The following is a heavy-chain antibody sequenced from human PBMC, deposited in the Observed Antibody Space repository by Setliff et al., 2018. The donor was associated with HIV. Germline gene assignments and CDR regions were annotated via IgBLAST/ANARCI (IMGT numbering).Heavy chain of an antibody. CDR3: ARDHSSGTLHAFDL. D-gene: IGHD3-22*01. CDR1: GDPINSHY. CDR2: ISYSEYT. Sequence: SETLSLTCTVSGDPINSHYWSWIRQPPGEGLEWIGHISYSEYTNYNPSLKSRVTISLDTSKKHFSLDLYSVTAADTAVYYCARDHSSGTLHAFDLWGQGTKVTVSS. V-gene: IGHV4-59*11. J-gene: IGHJ3*01.